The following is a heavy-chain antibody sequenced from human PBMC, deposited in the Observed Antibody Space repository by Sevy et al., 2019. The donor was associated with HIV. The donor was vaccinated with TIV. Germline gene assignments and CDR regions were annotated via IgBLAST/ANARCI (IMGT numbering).Heavy chain of an antibody. J-gene: IGHJ4*02. D-gene: IGHD6-13*01. CDR3: AKHRDTLAAAAYLDH. V-gene: IGHV3-30*02. Sequence: GGSLRLSCAATGFTFSQYGMEWVRQAPGKGLEWVAFIRYDGSTKYYADSVKGGFTISRDNSKNMLYLQMNSLRPEDTALYSCAKHRDTLAAAAYLDHWGQGTLVTVSS. CDR1: GFTFSQYG. CDR2: IRYDGSTK.